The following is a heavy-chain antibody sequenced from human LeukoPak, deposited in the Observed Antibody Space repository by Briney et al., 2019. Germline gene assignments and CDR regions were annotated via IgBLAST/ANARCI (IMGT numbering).Heavy chain of an antibody. CDR1: GGSISSSSYY. CDR3: ARPLRSY. J-gene: IGHJ4*02. V-gene: IGHV4-39*07. CDR2: INHSGST. Sequence: PSETLSLTCTVSGGSISSSSYYWSWIRQPPGKGLEWIGEINHSGSTTYNPSLKSRVTISVDTSKNQFSLKLSSVTAADTAVYYCARPLRSYWGQGTLVTVSS. D-gene: IGHD2-21*02.